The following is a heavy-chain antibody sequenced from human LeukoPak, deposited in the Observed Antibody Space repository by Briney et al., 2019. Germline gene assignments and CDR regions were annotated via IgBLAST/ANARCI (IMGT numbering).Heavy chain of an antibody. CDR3: AKTYSSSSVWFDP. V-gene: IGHV1-2*02. J-gene: IGHJ5*02. CDR1: GYTFTSYG. Sequence: ASVKVSCKASGYTFTSYGISWVRQAPGQGLEWMGWINPNSGGTNYAQKFQGRVTMTRDTSISTAYMELSRLRSDDTAVYYCAKTYSSSSVWFDPWGQGTLVTVSS. D-gene: IGHD6-6*01. CDR2: INPNSGGT.